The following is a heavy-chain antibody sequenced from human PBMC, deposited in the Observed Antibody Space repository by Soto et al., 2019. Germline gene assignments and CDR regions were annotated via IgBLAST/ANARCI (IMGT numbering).Heavy chain of an antibody. CDR2: IYYSGST. CDR3: ARSGIFGNY. J-gene: IGHJ4*02. V-gene: IGHV4-30-4*08. Sequence: LRLSCTASGFPFGDYAMSWFRQAPGTGLEWIGYIYYSGSTYYNPSLKSRVTISVDTSKNQFSLKLSSVTAADTAVYYCARSGIFGNYCGQGTLVTVSS. D-gene: IGHD3-10*02. CDR1: GFPFGDYA.